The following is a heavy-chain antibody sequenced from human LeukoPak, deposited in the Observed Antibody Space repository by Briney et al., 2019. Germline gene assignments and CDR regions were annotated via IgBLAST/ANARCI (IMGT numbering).Heavy chain of an antibody. V-gene: IGHV1-2*02. Sequence: ASVKVSCKASGYTFTGYYMHWVRQAPGQGLEWMGWINPNSGGTNYAQKFQGRVTMTRDTSISTAYMELSRLRSDDTAVYYCARGDQKCSSTSCYEGFDYWGQGTLVTVSS. D-gene: IGHD2-2*01. J-gene: IGHJ4*02. CDR1: GYTFTGYY. CDR2: INPNSGGT. CDR3: ARGDQKCSSTSCYEGFDY.